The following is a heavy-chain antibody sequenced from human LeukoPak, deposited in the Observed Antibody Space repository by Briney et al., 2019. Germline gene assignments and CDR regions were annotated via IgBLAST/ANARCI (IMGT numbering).Heavy chain of an antibody. Sequence: SETLSLTCTVSGGSISSSSYYWGWIRQPPGKGLEWIGSIYYSGSTYYNPSLKSRVTISVDTSKNQFSLKLSSVTAADTAVYYCARRNVRAAASGYWGQGTLVTVSS. D-gene: IGHD6-13*01. CDR1: GGSISSSSYY. CDR2: IYYSGST. J-gene: IGHJ4*02. V-gene: IGHV4-39*01. CDR3: ARRNVRAAASGY.